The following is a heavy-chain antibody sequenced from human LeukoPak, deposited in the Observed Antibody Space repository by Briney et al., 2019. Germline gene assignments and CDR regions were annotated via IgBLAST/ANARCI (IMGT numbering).Heavy chain of an antibody. Sequence: PGGSLRLSCAASGFTFSSYEMNWVRQAPGKGLEWVSYISSSGSTIYYADSVKGRFTISRDNAKNSLYLQMNSLRAEDTAVYYSARAYCGGDCYCDYWGQGTLVTVSS. CDR2: ISSSGSTI. V-gene: IGHV3-48*03. CDR3: ARAYCGGDCYCDY. CDR1: GFTFSSYE. D-gene: IGHD2-21*02. J-gene: IGHJ4*02.